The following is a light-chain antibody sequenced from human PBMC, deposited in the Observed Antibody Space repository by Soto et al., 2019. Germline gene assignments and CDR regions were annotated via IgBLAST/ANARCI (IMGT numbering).Light chain of an antibody. V-gene: IGKV3-20*01. J-gene: IGKJ5*01. CDR3: HRHETLLT. Sequence: SQSLSSSYFAWYQHKPGQGPRLLIYGTFTRATGIPDRFSGSGSGRDHTLTINSLEPADFPVYHSHRHETLLTFGQGTRLEIK. CDR2: GTF. CDR1: QSLSSSY.